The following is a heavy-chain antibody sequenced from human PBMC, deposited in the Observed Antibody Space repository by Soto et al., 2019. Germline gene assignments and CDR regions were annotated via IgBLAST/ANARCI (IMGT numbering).Heavy chain of an antibody. Sequence: GGSLRLSCAASGFTFSSYGMHWVRQAPGKGLEWVAVIWYDGSNKYYADSVKGRFTISRDNSKNTLYLQMNSLRAEDTAVYYCARDRQGCSYGIDYWGQGTLVTVS. J-gene: IGHJ4*02. CDR1: GFTFSSYG. D-gene: IGHD5-18*01. CDR2: IWYDGSNK. CDR3: ARDRQGCSYGIDY. V-gene: IGHV3-33*01.